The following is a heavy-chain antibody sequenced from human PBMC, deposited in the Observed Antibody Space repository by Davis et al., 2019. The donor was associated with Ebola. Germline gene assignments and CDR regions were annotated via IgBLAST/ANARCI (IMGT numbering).Heavy chain of an antibody. CDR1: GGSFSGYY. V-gene: IGHV4-34*01. CDR3: ARGAYDGSAYGGGFYFFDS. CDR2: INHSGST. D-gene: IGHD3-22*01. Sequence: SETLSLTCAVYGGSFSGYYWSWIRQPPGKGLEWIGEINHSGSTNYNPSLKSRVTIALDASNNQFSLDLSSVTDADTAVYYCARGAYDGSAYGGGFYFFDSWGQGTLVTVSS. J-gene: IGHJ4*02.